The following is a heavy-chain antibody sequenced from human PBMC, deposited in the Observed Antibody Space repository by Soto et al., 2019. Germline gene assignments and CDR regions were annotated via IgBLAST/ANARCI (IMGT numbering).Heavy chain of an antibody. CDR1: GFNFRDHA. Sequence: AGESLRLPCAPSGFNFRDHAMHWVRQGPGEGLEWVSGIRGDLVTTPYADSVKGRFTISRDNSKNTLYLQMNSLRAEDTAIYYCVKEGKMGVEGFDFWGQGTLVTVSS. D-gene: IGHD1-26*01. V-gene: IGHV3-23*01. CDR2: IRGDLVTT. CDR3: VKEGKMGVEGFDF. J-gene: IGHJ4*02.